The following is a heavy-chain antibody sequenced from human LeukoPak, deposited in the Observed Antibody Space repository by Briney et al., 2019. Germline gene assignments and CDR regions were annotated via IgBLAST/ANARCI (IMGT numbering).Heavy chain of an antibody. Sequence: GGSLRLSCATSGFNFDRYTIHWVRQAPGKGLEWVPLAGWAGGTTFYSDSVRGRFTISRDSGRKSVYLQMNSLTTDDTAFYFCAKELDTMFFDYWGQGALVTVSS. CDR1: GFNFDRYT. J-gene: IGHJ4*02. CDR2: AGWAGGTT. CDR3: AKELDTMFFDY. D-gene: IGHD3-10*02. V-gene: IGHV3-43*01.